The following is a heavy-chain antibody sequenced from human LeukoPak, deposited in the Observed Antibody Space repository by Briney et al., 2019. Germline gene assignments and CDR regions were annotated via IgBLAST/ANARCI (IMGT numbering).Heavy chain of an antibody. CDR3: ARDHPYSSSSGPFLDY. D-gene: IGHD6-6*01. V-gene: IGHV3-48*02. CDR2: ISSSSSTI. J-gene: IGHJ4*02. CDR1: GFTFSSYS. Sequence: GGSLRLSCAASGFTFSSYSMNWVRQAPGKGLEWVSYISSSSSTIYYVDSVKGRFTISRDNAKNSLYLQMNSLRDEDTAVYYCARDHPYSSSSGPFLDYWGQGTLVTVSS.